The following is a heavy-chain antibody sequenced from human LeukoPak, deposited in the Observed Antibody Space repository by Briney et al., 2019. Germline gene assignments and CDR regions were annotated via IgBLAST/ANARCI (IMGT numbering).Heavy chain of an antibody. J-gene: IGHJ4*02. CDR2: ISSSSYI. V-gene: IGHV3-21*01. CDR3: ARGGVRGVIVPFYSY. CDR1: GFTFSSYS. Sequence: PGGSLRLSCAASGFTFSSYSMNWVRQAPGKGLEWVSSISSSSYIYYADSVKGRFTISRDNAKNSLYLQMNSLRAEDTAVYYCARGGVRGVIVPFYSYWGQGTLVTVSS. D-gene: IGHD3-10*01.